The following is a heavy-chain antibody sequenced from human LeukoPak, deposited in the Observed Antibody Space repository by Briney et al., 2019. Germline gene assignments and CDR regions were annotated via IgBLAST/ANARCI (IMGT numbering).Heavy chain of an antibody. CDR3: ARTLFGDYYDSSGYSSYMDV. J-gene: IGHJ6*03. Sequence: GESLKISCKGSGYSFTSYWIGWVRQMPGKGLEWMGIIYPGDSDTRYSPSFQGQVTISADKSISTAYLQWSSLKASDTAMYYCARTLFGDYYDSSGYSSYMDVWGKGTTVTISS. CDR1: GYSFTSYW. CDR2: IYPGDSDT. V-gene: IGHV5-51*01. D-gene: IGHD3-22*01.